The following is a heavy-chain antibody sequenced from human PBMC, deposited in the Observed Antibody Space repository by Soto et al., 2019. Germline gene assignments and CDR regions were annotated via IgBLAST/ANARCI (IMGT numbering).Heavy chain of an antibody. Sequence: SETLSLTCTVSGGSISSDYWSLIRQPPGNGLEWIGHIYDSGTANYNPALKSRVTISVDTSKNQFSLNLSSVTAADTAVYYCARGIEGWYQGRYYYGMDVWGQGTTVTVSS. CDR2: IYDSGTA. D-gene: IGHD6-19*01. J-gene: IGHJ6*02. CDR1: GGSISSDY. V-gene: IGHV4-59*01. CDR3: ARGIEGWYQGRYYYGMDV.